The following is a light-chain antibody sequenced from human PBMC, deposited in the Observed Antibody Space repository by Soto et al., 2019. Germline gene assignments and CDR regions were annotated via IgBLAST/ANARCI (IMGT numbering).Light chain of an antibody. Sequence: EIVLTQSPATLSLSPGERATLSCRASQSVSSYLVWYQQKPGQAPRLIIHDASNRATGIPARFSGSGSGTAFTLTISSLEPEDFAIYYCQQRTYWPLAFGGGTKVEIK. V-gene: IGKV3-11*01. CDR1: QSVSSY. J-gene: IGKJ4*01. CDR3: QQRTYWPLA. CDR2: DAS.